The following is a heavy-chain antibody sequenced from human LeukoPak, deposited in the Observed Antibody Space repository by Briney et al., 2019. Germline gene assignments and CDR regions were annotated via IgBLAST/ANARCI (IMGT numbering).Heavy chain of an antibody. Sequence: GRSLRLSCAASGFNFFTYGMHWVRQAPGKGLEWVAVIWYDGSNKYYADSVKGRFTISRDNSKSTLSLQMNSLGAEDTAVYYCARVSRGFWALDYWCQGTLVTVSS. V-gene: IGHV3-33*01. D-gene: IGHD3-10*01. CDR2: IWYDGSNK. CDR1: GFNFFTYG. J-gene: IGHJ4*02. CDR3: ARVSRGFWALDY.